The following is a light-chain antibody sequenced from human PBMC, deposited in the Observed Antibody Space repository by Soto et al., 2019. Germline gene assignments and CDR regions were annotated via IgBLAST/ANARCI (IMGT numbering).Light chain of an antibody. V-gene: IGKV3-15*01. J-gene: IGKJ1*01. CDR2: AAS. Sequence: IVMTQSPATLSVSPGQRATLSCRASQGVSSNLAWYQQKPGQAPRLLISAASTLQSGVPSRFSGSGSGTDFTLTISCLQSEDFATYYCQQYYSFPSTFGQGTKVDIK. CDR3: QQYYSFPST. CDR1: QGVSSN.